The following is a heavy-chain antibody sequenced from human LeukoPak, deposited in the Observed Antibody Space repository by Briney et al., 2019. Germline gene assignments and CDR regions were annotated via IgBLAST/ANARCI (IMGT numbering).Heavy chain of an antibody. J-gene: IGHJ5*02. CDR1: GYTFTSYY. Sequence: ASVKVSCKASGYTFTSYYMHWVRQAPGQGLEWMGIINPSGGSTSYAQKFQGRVTMTRDTSTSTVYMELSSLRSEDTAVYYCARDPRVVVVAATPEENWFDPWGQGTLVTVSS. CDR3: ARDPRVVVVAATPEENWFDP. D-gene: IGHD2-15*01. V-gene: IGHV1-46*01. CDR2: INPSGGST.